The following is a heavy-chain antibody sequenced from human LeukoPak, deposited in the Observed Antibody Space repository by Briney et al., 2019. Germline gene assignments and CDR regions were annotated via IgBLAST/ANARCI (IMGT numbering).Heavy chain of an antibody. CDR3: TTVRGEQDDAFDI. J-gene: IGHJ3*02. V-gene: IGHV3-48*01. D-gene: IGHD3-16*01. Sequence: GGSLRLSCAASGFTFSGFGMNWVRQAPGKGLDWISYISSSTSIIYYADSVKGRFTVSRDNAKNSLYLQMNSLKTEDTAVYYCTTVRGEQDDAFDIWGQGTMVTVSS. CDR1: GFTFSGFG. CDR2: ISSSTSII.